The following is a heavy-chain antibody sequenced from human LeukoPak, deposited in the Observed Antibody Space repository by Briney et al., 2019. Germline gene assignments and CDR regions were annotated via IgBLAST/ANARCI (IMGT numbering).Heavy chain of an antibody. CDR2: ISSSGSTI. CDR3: ARDRDYPRDQFDY. Sequence: GGSLRLSCAASGFTFSSYWMHWVRQAPGKGLEWVSYISSSGSTIYYADSVKGRFTISRDNAKNSLYLQMNGLRVEDTARYYCARDRDYPRDQFDYWGQGTVVSVSS. CDR1: GFTFSSYW. D-gene: IGHD4-17*01. J-gene: IGHJ4*02. V-gene: IGHV3-48*04.